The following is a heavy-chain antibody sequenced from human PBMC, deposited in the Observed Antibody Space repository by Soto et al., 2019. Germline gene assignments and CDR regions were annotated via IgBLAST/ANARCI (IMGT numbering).Heavy chain of an antibody. CDR3: AWLDGSRLEKDY. Sequence: ASVKVSCKASGGTFSSYTISWVRQAPGQGLEWMGRIIPILGIANYAQKFQGRVTITADKSTSTAYMELSSLRSEDTAVYYCAWLDGSRLEKDYWGQGTVVIVSS. D-gene: IGHD3-10*01. J-gene: IGHJ4*02. CDR2: IIPILGIA. CDR1: GGTFSSYT. V-gene: IGHV1-69*02.